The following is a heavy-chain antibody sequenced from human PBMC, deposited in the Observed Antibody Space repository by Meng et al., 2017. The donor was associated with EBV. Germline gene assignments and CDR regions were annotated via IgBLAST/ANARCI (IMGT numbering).Heavy chain of an antibody. CDR1: GYTFTSYY. J-gene: IGHJ4*02. D-gene: IGHD1/OR15-1a*01. CDR3: VRELVGGTFDY. CDR2: IIPAGGNT. V-gene: IGHV1-46*01. Sequence: QGERVQSGGEVKKPGASVKVSCKASGYTFTSYYLHWVRQAPGQGLEWMGIIIPAGGNTNYAQKFRGRFTMTRDTSTSTVYMDLSILTSEDTAVYYCVRELVGGTFDYWGQGTLVTVSS.